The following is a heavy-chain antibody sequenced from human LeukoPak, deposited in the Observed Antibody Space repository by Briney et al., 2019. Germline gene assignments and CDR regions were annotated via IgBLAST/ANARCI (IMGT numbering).Heavy chain of an antibody. CDR3: ARPYSSGLDAFDI. CDR2: ISSSSSYI. J-gene: IGHJ3*02. Sequence: GGSLRLSCAASGFTFSSYSMNWVRQAPGKGLEWVSSISSSSSYIYYADSVKGRFTISRGNAKNSLYLQMNSLRAEDTAVYYCARPYSSGLDAFDIWGQGTMVTVSS. CDR1: GFTFSSYS. V-gene: IGHV3-21*01. D-gene: IGHD6-19*01.